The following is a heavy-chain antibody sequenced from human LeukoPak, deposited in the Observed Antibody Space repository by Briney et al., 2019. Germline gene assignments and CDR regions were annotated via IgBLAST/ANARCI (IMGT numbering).Heavy chain of an antibody. D-gene: IGHD3-22*01. CDR2: IYYSGST. Sequence: LETLSLTCTVSGGSISSSSYYWGWIRQPPGKGLEWIGSIYYSGSTYYNPSLKSRVTISVDTSKNQFSLKLSSVTAADTAVYYCARVHSRSIITMIVVVHSDAFDIWGQGTMVTVSS. V-gene: IGHV4-39*07. J-gene: IGHJ3*02. CDR1: GGSISSSSYY. CDR3: ARVHSRSIITMIVVVHSDAFDI.